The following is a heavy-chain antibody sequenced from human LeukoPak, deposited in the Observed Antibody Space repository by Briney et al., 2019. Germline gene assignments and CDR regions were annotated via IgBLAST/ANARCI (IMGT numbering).Heavy chain of an antibody. J-gene: IGHJ3*02. CDR3: ARLNWNDLGGSAFDI. Sequence: PGESLKISCKGSGYSFTTYWIGWVRQMPGKGLEWMGIIYPGDSDTRYSPSFQGQVTISADKSISTAFLQWSSLKASDTAIYYCARLNWNDLGGSAFDIWGQGTLVTVSS. CDR1: GYSFTTYW. D-gene: IGHD1-20*01. V-gene: IGHV5-51*01. CDR2: IYPGDSDT.